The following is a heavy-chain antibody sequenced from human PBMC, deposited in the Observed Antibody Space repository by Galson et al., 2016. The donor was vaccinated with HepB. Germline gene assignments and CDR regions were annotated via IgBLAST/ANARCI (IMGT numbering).Heavy chain of an antibody. CDR3: ARLVEADIWSDKQYSDH. V-gene: IGHV3-33*01. D-gene: IGHD3-3*01. CDR1: GFTFTKYN. CDR2: IWYDGSYK. J-gene: IGHJ4*02. Sequence: SLRLSCATSGFTFTKYNLQWVRQAPGKGLEWVALIWYDGSYKYYADSVKGRFTISRDNSKNALYLQMNSLRAEDTAFYNCARLVEADIWSDKQYSDHWGQGTLVAVYS.